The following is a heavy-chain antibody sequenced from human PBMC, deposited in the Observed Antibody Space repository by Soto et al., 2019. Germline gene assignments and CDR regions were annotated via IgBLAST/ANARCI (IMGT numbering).Heavy chain of an antibody. CDR2: INSDGSST. Sequence: GGSLRLSCAASGFTFSSYWMHWVRQAPGKGLVWVSRINSDGSSTSYADSVKGRFTISRDNAKNTLYLQMNSLRAEDTAVYYCASLQDDSSGYYYFDYWGQGTLVTVSS. D-gene: IGHD3-22*01. CDR1: GFTFSSYW. J-gene: IGHJ4*02. CDR3: ASLQDDSSGYYYFDY. V-gene: IGHV3-74*01.